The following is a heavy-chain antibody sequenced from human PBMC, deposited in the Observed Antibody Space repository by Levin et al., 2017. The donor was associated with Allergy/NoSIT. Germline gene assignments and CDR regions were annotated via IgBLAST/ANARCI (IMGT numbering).Heavy chain of an antibody. D-gene: IGHD2-15*01. CDR3: ARDIDDAFDI. J-gene: IGHJ3*02. CDR1: GGSISSYY. CDR2: IYYSGST. V-gene: IGHV4-59*01. Sequence: SQTLSLTCTVSGGSISSYYWSWIRQPPGKGLEWIGYIYYSGSTNYNPSLKSRVTISVDTSKNQFSLKLSSVTAADTAVYYCARDIDDAFDIWGQGTMVTVSS.